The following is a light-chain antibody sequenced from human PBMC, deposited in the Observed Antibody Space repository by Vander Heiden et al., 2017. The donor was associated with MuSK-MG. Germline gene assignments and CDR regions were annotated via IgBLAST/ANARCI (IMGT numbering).Light chain of an antibody. CDR1: QSINTY. V-gene: IGKV1-39*01. CDR2: STY. CDR3: QQNDSTPRT. Sequence: DIQMTQSPSSLSASVGDRVTITCRASQSINTYLHWYQQTPGKAPKLLIYSTYKLQRGVPSRFNGRGAGTEFTLTITSLQPEDFATDYWQQNDSTPRTFGQGTKVEI. J-gene: IGKJ1*01.